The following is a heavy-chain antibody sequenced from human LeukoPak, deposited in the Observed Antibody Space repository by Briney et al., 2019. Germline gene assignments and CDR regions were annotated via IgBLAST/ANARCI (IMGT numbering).Heavy chain of an antibody. Sequence: GGSRRLSCAASGFIVSNKYMNWVRQAPGKGLEWVSIIYADYSTHYADSVKGRFTISRDNSKNTIYLQMNSLRAEDTAVYYCAREPTSMGSDYWGQGTLVTVSS. CDR1: GFIVSNKY. J-gene: IGHJ4*02. D-gene: IGHD5-18*01. V-gene: IGHV3-66*01. CDR2: IYADYST. CDR3: AREPTSMGSDY.